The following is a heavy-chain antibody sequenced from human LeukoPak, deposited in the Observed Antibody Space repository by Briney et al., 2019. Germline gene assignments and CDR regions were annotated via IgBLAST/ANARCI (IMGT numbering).Heavy chain of an antibody. CDR3: ARVSNYYDSSGYYYIFDY. CDR1: DGSISNYY. Sequence: SETLSLTCTVSDGSISNYYWSWIRQPAGKALEWTGRIYTSGSTNYNPSLKSRVTISVDKSKNQFSLRLSSVTAADTAVYYCARVSNYYDSSGYYYIFDYWGQGTLVTVSS. D-gene: IGHD3-22*01. J-gene: IGHJ4*02. V-gene: IGHV4-4*07. CDR2: IYTSGST.